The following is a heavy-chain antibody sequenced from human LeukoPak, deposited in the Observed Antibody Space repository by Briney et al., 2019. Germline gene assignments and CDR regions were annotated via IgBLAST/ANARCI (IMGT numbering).Heavy chain of an antibody. CDR1: GDSVSSNSAA. V-gene: IGHV6-1*01. Sequence: SQTLSLTCAISGDSVSSNSAAWNWIRQSPSRGLEWLGRTYYRSKWYNDYAVSVKSRITINPDTSKNQFSLQLNSVTPEDTAVYYCAREVSSDSSSWYLCPWFDPWGQGALVTVSS. CDR3: AREVSSDSSSWYLCPWFDP. D-gene: IGHD6-13*01. CDR2: TYYRSKWYN. J-gene: IGHJ5*02.